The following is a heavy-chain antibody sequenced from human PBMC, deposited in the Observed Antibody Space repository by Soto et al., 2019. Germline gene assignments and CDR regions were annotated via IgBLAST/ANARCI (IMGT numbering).Heavy chain of an antibody. Sequence: PGGSLRLSCAASGFTFSSYGMHWVRQAPGKGLEWVAVISYDGSNKYYADSVKGRFTISRDNSKNTLYLQMNSLRAEDTAVYYCAKLYYGSGSPLDYYYYYGMDGWGQGTTVTVSS. V-gene: IGHV3-30*18. CDR1: GFTFSSYG. D-gene: IGHD3-10*01. CDR2: ISYDGSNK. CDR3: AKLYYGSGSPLDYYYYYGMDG. J-gene: IGHJ6*02.